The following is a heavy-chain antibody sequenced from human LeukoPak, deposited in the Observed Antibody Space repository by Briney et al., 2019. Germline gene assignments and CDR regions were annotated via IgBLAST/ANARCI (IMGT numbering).Heavy chain of an antibody. CDR2: ITGSGDGT. J-gene: IGHJ4*02. CDR1: GFTFSNYA. D-gene: IGHD3-10*01. CDR3: VKGFVHPTYYFDY. V-gene: IGHV3-23*01. Sequence: PGGSLRLSCAASGFTFSNYAMMWVRQAPGKRLEWISSITGSGDGTYYADSVRGRFTISRDNSENTLYLQVNSLRVEDTAVYFCVKGFVHPTYYFDYWDQGTLVTVSS.